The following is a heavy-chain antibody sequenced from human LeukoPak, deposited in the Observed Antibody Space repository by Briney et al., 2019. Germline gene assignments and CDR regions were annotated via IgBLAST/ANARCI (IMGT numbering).Heavy chain of an antibody. J-gene: IGHJ4*02. D-gene: IGHD6-13*01. CDR1: GGSISDTSYY. V-gene: IGHV4-61*09. Sequence: SETLSLTCTVSGGSISDTSYYWSWIRQPAGKGLEWIGHIYNSGSTNYNPSLKGRVTMSVATSKNQFPLHLSSVTAADTAVYYCARSAFLVTAPGLYYFDYWGQGTLVAVSS. CDR3: ARSAFLVTAPGLYYFDY. CDR2: IYNSGST.